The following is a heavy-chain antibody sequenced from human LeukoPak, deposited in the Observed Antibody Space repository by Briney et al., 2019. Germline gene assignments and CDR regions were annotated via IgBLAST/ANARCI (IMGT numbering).Heavy chain of an antibody. Sequence: GGSLRLSCTASGFTFGDYAMSWVRQAPGKGLEWVGFIRSKAYGGTTEYATSVKGRFTISRDDSKSIAYLQMNSLKTEDTAVYYCTRSWFGELSRYFDYWGQGTLVTVSS. J-gene: IGHJ4*02. CDR1: GFTFGDYA. D-gene: IGHD3-10*01. CDR3: TRSWFGELSRYFDY. V-gene: IGHV3-49*04. CDR2: IRSKAYGGTT.